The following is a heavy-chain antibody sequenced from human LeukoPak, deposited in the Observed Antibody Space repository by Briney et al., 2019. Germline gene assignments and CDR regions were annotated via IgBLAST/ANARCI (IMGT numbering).Heavy chain of an antibody. V-gene: IGHV3-30*02. CDR2: IRYDGSNK. D-gene: IGHD3-3*01. J-gene: IGHJ4*02. CDR1: GFTFSSYG. CDR3: ARTQGADITIFGVVPPPPDY. Sequence: PGGSLRLSCAASGFTFSSYGMHWVRQAPGKGLEWVAFIRYDGSNKYYADSVKGRFTISRDNAKNSLYLQMNSLRAEDTAVYYCARTQGADITIFGVVPPPPDYWGQGTLVTVSS.